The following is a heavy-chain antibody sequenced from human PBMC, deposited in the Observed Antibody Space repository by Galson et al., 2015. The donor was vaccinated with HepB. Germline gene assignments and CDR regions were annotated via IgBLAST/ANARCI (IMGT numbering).Heavy chain of an antibody. CDR2: IYYSGST. CDR3: ARESTGMFGYSYDKSRGGPYYFDY. D-gene: IGHD5-18*01. Sequence: LSLTCTVSGGSISSGGYYWSWIRQHPGKGLEWIGYIYYSGSTYYNPSLKSRVTISVDTSKNQFSLKLSSVTAADTAAYYCARESTGMFGYSYDKSRGGPYYFDYWGQGTLVTVSS. CDR1: GGSISSGGYY. V-gene: IGHV4-31*03. J-gene: IGHJ4*02.